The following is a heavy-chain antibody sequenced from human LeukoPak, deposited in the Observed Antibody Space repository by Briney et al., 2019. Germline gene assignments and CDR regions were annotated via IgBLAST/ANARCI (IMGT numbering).Heavy chain of an antibody. J-gene: IGHJ4*02. D-gene: IGHD3-10*01. V-gene: IGHV1-69*01. CDR1: GGTFSSYA. CDR3: ARAPRARGHFDY. CDR2: IIPIFGTA. Sequence: ASVKVSCKASGGTFSSYAISWVRQAPGQGLEWMGGIIPIFGTANYAQKFQGRVTITADESTSTAYMELSSLRSEDTAVYYCARAPRARGHFDYWGQVTLVTVSS.